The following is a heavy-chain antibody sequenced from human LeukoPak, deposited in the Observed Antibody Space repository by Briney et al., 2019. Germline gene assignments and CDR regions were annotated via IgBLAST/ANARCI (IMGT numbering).Heavy chain of an antibody. V-gene: IGHV4-38-2*02. Sequence: PSETLSLTCTVSGYSISSGYYWGWIRQPPGKGLEWIGEINHSGSTNYNPSLKSRVTISVDTSKNQFSLKLSSVTAADTAVYYCARGYCSSTSCYSYYMDVWGKGTTVTVSS. J-gene: IGHJ6*03. CDR1: GYSISSGYY. CDR3: ARGYCSSTSCYSYYMDV. CDR2: INHSGST. D-gene: IGHD2-2*01.